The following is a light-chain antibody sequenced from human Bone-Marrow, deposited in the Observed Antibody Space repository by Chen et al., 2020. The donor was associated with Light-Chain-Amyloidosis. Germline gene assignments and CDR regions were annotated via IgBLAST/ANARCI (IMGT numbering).Light chain of an antibody. CDR1: SGDVGGYYF. CDR3: SSYAGSYTWV. V-gene: IGLV2-11*01. J-gene: IGLJ3*02. Sequence: QSALTQPRSVSGSPGQSITISCTGTSGDVGGYYFVSWDQQHPGKAPQLIIYDVSKRPPGVPYRFSGSKSGNTASLTVHGLQAEDEADYYCSSYAGSYTWVFGGGTKLTVL. CDR2: DVS.